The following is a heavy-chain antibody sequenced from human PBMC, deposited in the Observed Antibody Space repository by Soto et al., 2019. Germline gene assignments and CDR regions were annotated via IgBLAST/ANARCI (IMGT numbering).Heavy chain of an antibody. D-gene: IGHD2-8*02. J-gene: IGHJ4*02. Sequence: PSEILSLTCTVSGGSISNYYWNWIRQSPGKGLEWIGYIYSSGSTHYNPSLQNRVNISIDTSKNQFSLKLTSVTAADTAVYYCARDKITGLFDYWGQGTLVTVSS. V-gene: IGHV4-59*12. CDR1: GGSISNYY. CDR2: IYSSGST. CDR3: ARDKITGLFDY.